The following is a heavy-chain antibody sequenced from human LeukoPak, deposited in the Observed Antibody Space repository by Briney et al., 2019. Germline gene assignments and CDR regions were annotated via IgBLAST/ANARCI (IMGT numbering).Heavy chain of an antibody. CDR1: GGSISSSSYY. D-gene: IGHD3-22*01. CDR3: AREHDYYDSSGYYFRALDY. CDR2: IYYSGST. V-gene: IGHV4-39*07. J-gene: IGHJ4*02. Sequence: PSETLSLTCTVSGGSISSSSYYWGWIRQPPGKGLEWIGSIYYSGSTYYNPSLKSRVTISVDTSKNQFSLKLSSVTAADTAVYYCAREHDYYDSSGYYFRALDYWGQGTLVTVSS.